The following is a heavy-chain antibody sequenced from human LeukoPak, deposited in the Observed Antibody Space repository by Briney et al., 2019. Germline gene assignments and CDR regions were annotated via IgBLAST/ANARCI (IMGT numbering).Heavy chain of an antibody. CDR3: ARLYLPYTSAWYGSAFDI. Sequence: GESLKISCKSSGYSFTSYWIAWVRQKPGKGLEWMGILYPGGSDTRYSPSFQGQVTISADRSITTAYLQWSSLKASDTAMYYCARLYLPYTSAWYGSAFDIWGQGTMVTVSS. CDR2: LYPGGSDT. V-gene: IGHV5-51*01. CDR1: GYSFTSYW. J-gene: IGHJ3*02. D-gene: IGHD6-13*01.